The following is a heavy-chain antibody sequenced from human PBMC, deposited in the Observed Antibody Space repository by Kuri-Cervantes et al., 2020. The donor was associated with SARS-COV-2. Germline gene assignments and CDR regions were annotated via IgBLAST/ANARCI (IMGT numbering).Heavy chain of an antibody. Sequence: GESLEISRAAFGFTFSSYGMHWVRQAPGKGLVWVAFIRYDGSNKYYADSVKGLFTISRDNSKNTLYQEMNSLRAEDTFVYDCAKAGGTIPPTADYWGQGTLVTVSS. D-gene: IGHD3-9*01. CDR1: GFTFSSYG. CDR3: AKAGGTIPPTADY. V-gene: IGHV3-30*02. J-gene: IGHJ4*02. CDR2: IRYDGSNK.